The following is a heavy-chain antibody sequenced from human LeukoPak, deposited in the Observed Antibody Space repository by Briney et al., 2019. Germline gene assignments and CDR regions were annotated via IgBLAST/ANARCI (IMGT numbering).Heavy chain of an antibody. V-gene: IGHV1-46*01. Sequence: ASVKVSCKASGYTFTSYYMHWVRQAPGQGLEWMGIINPSGGSTSYAQKFQGRVTMTRDTSTSTVYMELSRLRSDDTAVYYCARGALLRYFDWLLEGGPNWFDPWGQGTLVTVSS. CDR2: INPSGGST. CDR1: GYTFTSYY. J-gene: IGHJ5*02. CDR3: ARGALLRYFDWLLEGGPNWFDP. D-gene: IGHD3-9*01.